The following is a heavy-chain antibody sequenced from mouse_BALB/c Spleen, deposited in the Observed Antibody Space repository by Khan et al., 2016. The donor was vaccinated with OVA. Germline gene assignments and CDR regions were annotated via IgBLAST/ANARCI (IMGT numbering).Heavy chain of an antibody. CDR3: AKNYASWFAY. V-gene: IGHV1-77*01. J-gene: IGHJ3*01. D-gene: IGHD1-1*02. CDR1: GYTFTDYV. CDR2: IYPGSGTT. Sequence: VQLQQSGPELMKPGASVKMSCKASGYTFTDYVINWVKQRTGQGLEWIGEIYPGSGTTYYNEKFKGKATLTADKSSNTAYMQLSNLTSEDSAVYFCAKNYASWFAYWGQGTLVTVSA.